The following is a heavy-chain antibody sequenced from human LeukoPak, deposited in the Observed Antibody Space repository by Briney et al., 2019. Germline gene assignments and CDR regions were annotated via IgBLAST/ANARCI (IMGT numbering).Heavy chain of an antibody. Sequence: SGPTLVNPTQTLTLTCTFSGFSLSISGVVVGWFRQPPRKALEWLALIYWDDAKRYSPSLKNRLTITQDTSNKQVVLTMTNMDPVDTATYYCAHTVTYSLGDAFDIWGQGAMVTVSS. CDR1: GFSLSISGVV. D-gene: IGHD2-15*01. J-gene: IGHJ3*02. V-gene: IGHV2-5*02. CDR2: IYWDDAK. CDR3: AHTVTYSLGDAFDI.